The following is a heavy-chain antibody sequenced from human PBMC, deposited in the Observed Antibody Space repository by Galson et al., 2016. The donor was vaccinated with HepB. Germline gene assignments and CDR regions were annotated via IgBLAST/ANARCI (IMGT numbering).Heavy chain of an antibody. CDR1: GFTFSSCW. CDR2: IKPDGSEK. V-gene: IGHV3-7*04. J-gene: IGHJ4*01. D-gene: IGHD1-1*01. CDR3: GGGTTLLAGV. Sequence: SLRLSCAASGFTFSSCWMTWVRQAPGKGLEWVANIKPDGSEKYSVDSVKGRVTISSDNAKNSLYLQMNSLRVEDKAVYYCGGGTTLLAGVWGHGTLVAVSS.